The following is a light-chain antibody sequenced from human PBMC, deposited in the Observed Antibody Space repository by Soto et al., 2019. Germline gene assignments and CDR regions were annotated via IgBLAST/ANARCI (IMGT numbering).Light chain of an antibody. J-gene: IGKJ1*01. V-gene: IGKV3-15*01. CDR3: QQYNNWPWT. CDR1: QSVSSN. Sequence: EIVLTQSLVTLSVSPGERATLSCGASQSVSSNLAWYQQKPGQAPRLLIYGASTRATGIPARFSGSGSGTEFTLTISSLQSEDFAVYYCQQYNNWPWTFGQGTKV. CDR2: GAS.